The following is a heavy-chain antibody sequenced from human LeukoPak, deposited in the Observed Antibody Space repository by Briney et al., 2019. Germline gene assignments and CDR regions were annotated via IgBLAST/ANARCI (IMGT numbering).Heavy chain of an antibody. CDR2: IYYSGST. CDR3: ARDRDYGGAGFDY. D-gene: IGHD4-17*01. J-gene: IGHJ4*02. V-gene: IGHV4-31*03. Sequence: SQTLSLTCTVSGGSISSGGYYWSWIRQHPGKGLGWIGYIYYSGSTYYNPSLKSRVTISVDTSKNQFSLRLSSVTAADTAVYYCARDRDYGGAGFDYWGQGTLVTVSS. CDR1: GGSISSGGYY.